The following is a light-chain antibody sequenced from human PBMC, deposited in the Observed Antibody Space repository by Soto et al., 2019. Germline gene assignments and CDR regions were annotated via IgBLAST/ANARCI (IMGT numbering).Light chain of an antibody. J-gene: IGKJ4*01. Sequence: EIVLTQSPGTLSLSPGDRATLSCSASQSVSSSYLAWYQQKPGQAPRLLIYGTSSRATGIPDRFSGSGSGTHFTLTVSRLEPEDFAVYYCQQYGTSPPLTFGGGTKGEIK. CDR3: QQYGTSPPLT. V-gene: IGKV3-20*01. CDR2: GTS. CDR1: QSVSSSY.